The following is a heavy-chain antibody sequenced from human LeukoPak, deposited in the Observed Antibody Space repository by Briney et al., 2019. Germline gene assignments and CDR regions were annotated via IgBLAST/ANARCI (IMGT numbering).Heavy chain of an antibody. Sequence: SETLSLTCTVSGGSISGHSWTWIRQPPGKGLEWIGSIYYRGGSNYNPSLKSRVTISLDTSKKQFSLKLSSVTAADTAVYYCARENVALFYFDCWGPGILVTVSS. CDR1: GGSISGHS. D-gene: IGHD1-1*01. J-gene: IGHJ4*02. CDR2: IYYRGGS. CDR3: ARENVALFYFDC. V-gene: IGHV4-59*11.